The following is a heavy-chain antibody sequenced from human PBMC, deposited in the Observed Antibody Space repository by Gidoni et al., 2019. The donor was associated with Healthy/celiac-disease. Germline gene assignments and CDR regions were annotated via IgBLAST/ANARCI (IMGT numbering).Heavy chain of an antibody. V-gene: IGHV3-23*01. J-gene: IGHJ4*02. CDR1: GITFSSYA. D-gene: IGHD2-2*01. CDR3: AKNEDIVVVPAAYYFDY. Sequence: EVQLLESGGGLVQPGGSLRLSCAASGITFSSYAMSWVRQAPGKGLEWVSSISGSGGSAHYADSVKGRFTISRDNSKNTLYLQMNSLRAEDTAVYYCAKNEDIVVVPAAYYFDYWGQGILVTVSS. CDR2: ISGSGGSA.